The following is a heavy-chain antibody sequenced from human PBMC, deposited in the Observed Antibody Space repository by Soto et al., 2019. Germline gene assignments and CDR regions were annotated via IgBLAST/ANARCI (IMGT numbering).Heavy chain of an antibody. Sequence: SETLSLTCTVSSGSISSTIYSWDWIRQPPGKGLEWIGSIFYSGSTYYNPSLKSRVTISVDTSKNQFSLKLSSVTAADTAVYYCARAPNFVPYFRSGYYFDYWGQGTLVTVSS. CDR2: IFYSGST. CDR3: ARAPNFVPYFRSGYYFDY. D-gene: IGHD3-3*01. CDR1: SGSISSTIYS. V-gene: IGHV4-39*07. J-gene: IGHJ4*02.